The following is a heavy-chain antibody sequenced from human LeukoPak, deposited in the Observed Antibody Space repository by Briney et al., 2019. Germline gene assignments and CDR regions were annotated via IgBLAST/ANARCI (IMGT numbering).Heavy chain of an antibody. CDR1: EFTFSSYE. J-gene: IGHJ4*02. V-gene: IGHV3-48*03. CDR3: ARVLGLWYFDY. D-gene: IGHD3/OR15-3a*01. CDR2: ISSSGSTI. Sequence: GGSLRLSCAASEFTFSSYEVNWVRQAPGKGLEWVSSISSSGSTIYYTDSVKGRFTISRDNTKNSLYLQMNSLRAEDMAVYYCARVLGLWYFDYWGQGTLVTVSS.